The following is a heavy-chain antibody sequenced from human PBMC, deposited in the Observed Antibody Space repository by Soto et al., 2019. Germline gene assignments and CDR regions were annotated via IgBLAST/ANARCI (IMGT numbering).Heavy chain of an antibody. CDR2: MNPNSGNT. V-gene: IGHV1-8*01. CDR3: ARPHDYIWGSYRTVQSYAMDV. J-gene: IGHJ6*02. D-gene: IGHD3-16*02. CDR1: GYTFTSYY. Sequence: ASVEVSCKASGYTFTSYYINWVLEATGEGHEWMGWMNPNSGNTAYAQKFQGRVTMTRNTSISTAYMELSSLRSEDTAVYFCARPHDYIWGSYRTVQSYAMDVWGQGTTVTVSS.